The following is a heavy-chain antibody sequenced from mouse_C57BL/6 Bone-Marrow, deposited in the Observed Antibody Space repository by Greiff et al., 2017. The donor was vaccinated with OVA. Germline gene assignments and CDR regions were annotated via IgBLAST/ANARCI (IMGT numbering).Heavy chain of an antibody. CDR2: ISNGGGST. V-gene: IGHV5-12*01. CDR3: ARQYLAY. J-gene: IGHJ3*01. CDR1: GFTFSDYS. D-gene: IGHD5-1-1*01. Sequence: EVMLVESGGGLVQPGGSLKLSCAASGFTFSDYSMYWVRQTPEKRLVWVAYISNGGGSTYYPDTVKGRFTISRDNAKNTLYLQMSRLKSEDTAMYYCARQYLAYWGQGTLVTVSA.